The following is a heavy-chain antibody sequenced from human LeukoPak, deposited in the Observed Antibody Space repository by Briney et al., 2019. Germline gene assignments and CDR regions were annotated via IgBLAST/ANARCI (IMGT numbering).Heavy chain of an antibody. CDR3: ARDSRYDFWSGLPLDV. D-gene: IGHD3-3*01. J-gene: IGHJ6*04. CDR1: GFTLSSYS. Sequence: GGSLRLSCAASGFTLSSYSMNWVRQAPGKGLEWVSYISSSSSTIYYADSVKGRFTISRDNAKNSLYLQMNSLRAEDTAVYYCARDSRYDFWSGLPLDVWGKGTTVTVSS. CDR2: ISSSSSTI. V-gene: IGHV3-48*04.